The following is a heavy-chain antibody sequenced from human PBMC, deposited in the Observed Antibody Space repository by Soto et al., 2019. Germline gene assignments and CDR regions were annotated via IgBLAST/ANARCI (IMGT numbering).Heavy chain of an antibody. Sequence: GGSLRLSCSASGFTFSSYAMDWVRQAPGKGLEYVSAISSNGGSTYYADSVKGRFTISRDNSKNTLYLQVSSLRAEDTAVYYCVKDGGYSYGNWFGPWGQGTLVTVSS. J-gene: IGHJ5*02. CDR3: VKDGGYSYGNWFGP. CDR1: GFTFSSYA. V-gene: IGHV3-64D*08. D-gene: IGHD5-18*01. CDR2: ISSNGGST.